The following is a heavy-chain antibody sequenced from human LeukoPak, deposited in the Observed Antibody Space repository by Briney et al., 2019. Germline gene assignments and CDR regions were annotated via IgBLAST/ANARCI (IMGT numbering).Heavy chain of an antibody. CDR1: GXSISTYY. CDR2: IHYSGST. D-gene: IGHD1-26*01. CDR3: ARGGAGLDY. J-gene: IGHJ4*02. Sequence: SETLSLTCTVSGXSISTYYWNWIRQPPGKGLEWIAHIHYSGSTDYNPSLKSRVTISVDTSKNQFSLRLSSVTAADTAVYYCARGGAGLDYWGQGTLVTVSS. V-gene: IGHV4-59*01.